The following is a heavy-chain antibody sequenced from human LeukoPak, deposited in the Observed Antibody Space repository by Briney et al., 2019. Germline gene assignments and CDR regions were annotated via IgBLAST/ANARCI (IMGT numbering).Heavy chain of an antibody. V-gene: IGHV4-39*07. D-gene: IGHD6-6*01. CDR3: ARGKYSSSVDY. CDR1: GSSFTSNNYY. J-gene: IGHJ4*02. CDR2: IYYSGST. Sequence: SETLSLTCTVSGSSFTSNNYYWGWIRQPPGKGLEWIGSIYYSGSTYYNPSLKSRVTISVDTSKNQFSLKLSSVTAADTAVYYCARGKYSSSVDYWGQGTLVTVSS.